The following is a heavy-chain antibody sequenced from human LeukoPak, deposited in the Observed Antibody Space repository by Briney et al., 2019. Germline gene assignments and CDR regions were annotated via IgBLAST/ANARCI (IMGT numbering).Heavy chain of an antibody. J-gene: IGHJ4*02. D-gene: IGHD4/OR15-4a*01. V-gene: IGHV3-23*01. CDR3: GQDWAWGAFGH. CDR2: ITPSGHT. Sequence: PGGSLRLSCAASGFTFSSYGMSWVCQAPGKGLEWVSGITPSGHTYYAASVQGRFTIHRDNSKNTLYLQMNRLGAEDTAIYYCGQDWAWGAFGHWGQGTLVTVSS. CDR1: GFTFSSYG.